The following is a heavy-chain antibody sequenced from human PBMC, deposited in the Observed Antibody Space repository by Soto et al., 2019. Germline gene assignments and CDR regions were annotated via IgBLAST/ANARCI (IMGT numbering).Heavy chain of an antibody. V-gene: IGHV3-74*01. CDR1: GFTFSSYW. D-gene: IGHD3-10*01. CDR2: INSDGSST. J-gene: IGHJ6*02. CDR3: ARQLSMVRGVTHFYYYYYGMDV. Sequence: GGSLRLSCAASGFTFSSYWMHWVRQAPGKGLVWVSRINSDGSSTSYADSVKGRFTISRDNAKNTLYLQMNSLRAEDTAVYYCARQLSMVRGVTHFYYYYYGMDVWGQGTTVTVSS.